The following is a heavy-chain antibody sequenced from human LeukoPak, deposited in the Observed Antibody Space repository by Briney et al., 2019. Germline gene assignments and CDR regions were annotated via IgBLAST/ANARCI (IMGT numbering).Heavy chain of an antibody. CDR1: GGTFSSYA. J-gene: IGHJ6*02. D-gene: IGHD3-10*01. CDR3: ASSGFGELLDYYYGMDV. CDR2: IIPILGIA. Sequence: SVKVSCKASGGTFSSYAISWVRQAPGQGLEWMGRIIPILGIANYAQKFQGRVTITADKSTSTAYMELSSLRSEDTAVYYCASSGFGELLDYYYGMDVWGRGTTVTVSS. V-gene: IGHV1-69*04.